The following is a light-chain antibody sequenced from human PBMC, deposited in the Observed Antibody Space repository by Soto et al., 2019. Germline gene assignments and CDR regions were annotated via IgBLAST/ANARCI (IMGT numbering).Light chain of an antibody. CDR3: QQYGSSPR. Sequence: EIVLTQSPGTLSLSPGERATLSCRDSQSVSSSYLAWYQQKPGQAPRLLIYGASSRATGIPDRFSGSVCGTDFTLTISRLEPEDFAVYYCQQYGSSPRFGPGTKVDIK. CDR1: QSVSSSY. J-gene: IGKJ3*01. CDR2: GAS. V-gene: IGKV3-20*01.